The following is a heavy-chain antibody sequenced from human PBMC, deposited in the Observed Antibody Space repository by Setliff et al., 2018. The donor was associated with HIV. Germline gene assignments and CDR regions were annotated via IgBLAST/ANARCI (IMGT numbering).Heavy chain of an antibody. J-gene: IGHJ1*01. CDR3: ARERLGRSGFEYLQH. CDR2: INPSGGST. V-gene: IGHV1-46*01. D-gene: IGHD3-22*01. Sequence: GASVKVSCKASGDIFTSYYMHWVRQVPGQGPEWMEVINPSGGSTIYAQKFQGRVTMTRDTSTSTVYMQLSTLRSEDTAVYYCARERLGRSGFEYLQHWGQGTLVTVSS. CDR1: GDIFTSYY.